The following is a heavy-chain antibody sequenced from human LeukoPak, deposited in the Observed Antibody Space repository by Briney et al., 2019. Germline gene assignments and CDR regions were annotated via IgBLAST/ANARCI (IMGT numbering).Heavy chain of an antibody. J-gene: IGHJ4*02. CDR1: GYSFTSYW. Sequence: GESLKISCQGSGYSFTSYWISWVRQMHGKGLEWMGRIDPSDSYTNYSPSFQGHVTISADKSISTAYLQWSSLKASDTAMYYCARVVCSGGSCYTYLLDYWGQGTLVTVSS. D-gene: IGHD2-15*01. CDR3: ARVVCSGGSCYTYLLDY. CDR2: IDPSDSYT. V-gene: IGHV5-10-1*01.